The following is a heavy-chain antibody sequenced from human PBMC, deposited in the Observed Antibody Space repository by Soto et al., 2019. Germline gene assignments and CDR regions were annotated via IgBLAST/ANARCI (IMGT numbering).Heavy chain of an antibody. Sequence: SETLSLTCAVYGGSFSGYYWTWIRQPPGTGLEWIGEINHSGSTNYNPSLKSRVTISVDTSKNQFSLKLTSVTAADTAVYYCACDKITGLFDYCGQGSLVIVSS. D-gene: IGHD2-8*02. CDR1: GGSFSGYY. CDR2: INHSGST. V-gene: IGHV4-34*01. CDR3: ACDKITGLFDY. J-gene: IGHJ4*02.